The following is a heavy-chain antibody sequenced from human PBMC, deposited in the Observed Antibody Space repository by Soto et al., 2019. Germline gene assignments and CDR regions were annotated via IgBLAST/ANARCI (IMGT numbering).Heavy chain of an antibody. CDR3: ARGSLVARGKAFDI. V-gene: IGHV3-11*01. Sequence: GGSLRLSCAASGFAFSDYYMSWIRQAPGRGLEWVSYITSSGTAIYYADSVKGRFTISRDNAKNSLYLQMNSLRAEDTAVYYCARGSLVARGKAFDIWGQGTMVTVSS. J-gene: IGHJ3*02. CDR2: ITSSGTAI. CDR1: GFAFSDYY. D-gene: IGHD5-12*01.